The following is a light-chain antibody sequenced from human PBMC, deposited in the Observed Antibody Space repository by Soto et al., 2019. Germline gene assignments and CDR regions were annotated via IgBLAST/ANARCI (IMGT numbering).Light chain of an antibody. CDR2: DAT. V-gene: IGKV1-5*01. CDR1: QNIDRW. Sequence: DIQMTQSPSTLSASVGDRVTITCRASQNIDRWLAWYQHKPGKAPKVLIWDATTLHRGGPSRFSGSRSGTEFTLTISSLQPDDFATYYCQQYNGHSTWTFGQGTKVDIK. CDR3: QQYNGHSTWT. J-gene: IGKJ1*01.